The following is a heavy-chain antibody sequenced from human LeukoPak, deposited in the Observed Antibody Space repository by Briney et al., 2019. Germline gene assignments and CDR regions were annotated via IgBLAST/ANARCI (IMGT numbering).Heavy chain of an antibody. Sequence: TGGSLRLSCAASGFTFSSYSMNWVRQAPGKGLEWVSSISSSSYIYYADSVKGRFTISRDNAKNSLYLQMNSLRAEDTAVYHCAKEGYDSSGYYLEPFDYWGQGTLVTVSS. D-gene: IGHD3-22*01. J-gene: IGHJ4*02. V-gene: IGHV3-21*04. CDR3: AKEGYDSSGYYLEPFDY. CDR1: GFTFSSYS. CDR2: ISSSSYI.